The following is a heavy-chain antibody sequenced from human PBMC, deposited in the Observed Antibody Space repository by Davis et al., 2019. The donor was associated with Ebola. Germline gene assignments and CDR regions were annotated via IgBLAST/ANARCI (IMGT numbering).Heavy chain of an antibody. J-gene: IGHJ6*02. D-gene: IGHD3-22*01. V-gene: IGHV1-18*04. CDR1: GYTFTSYY. CDR2: IIPMFRSP. CDR3: ARDRVVVKTYYYYYGMDV. Sequence: ASVKVSCKASGYTFTSYYMHWVRQAPGQGLEWMGGIIPMFRSPNYAQKLQGRVTMTTDTSTSTAYMELRSLRSDDTAVYYCARDRVVVKTYYYYYGMDVWGQGTTVTVSS.